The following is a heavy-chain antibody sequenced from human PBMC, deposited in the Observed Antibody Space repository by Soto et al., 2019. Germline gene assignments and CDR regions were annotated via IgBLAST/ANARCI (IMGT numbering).Heavy chain of an antibody. J-gene: IGHJ4*02. CDR3: ARNVNRGAIFDY. Sequence: QVQLQESGPGLVKPSETLSLTCTVSCCSISSYYWSWIRQPPGKGLEWIGYINYSGSTTYNPSLRSRVTISVDTSKNQLPLKLSSVTAADTAVYSCARNVNRGAIFDYWGQGNLVTVSS. D-gene: IGHD3-3*01. V-gene: IGHV4-59*08. CDR1: CCSISSYY. CDR2: INYSGST.